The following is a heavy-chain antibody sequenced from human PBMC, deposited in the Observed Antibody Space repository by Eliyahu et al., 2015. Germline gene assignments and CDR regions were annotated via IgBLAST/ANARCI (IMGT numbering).Heavy chain of an antibody. V-gene: IGHV4-39*01. D-gene: IGHD6-19*01. CDR2: IYYSGST. CDR1: GGSISSSSYY. J-gene: IGHJ4*02. CDR3: ARLMSSGWHDY. Sequence: QLQLQESGPGLVKPSETLSLTCTVSGGSISSSSYYWGWIRQPPGKGLEWIGSIYYSGSTYYNPSLKSRVTISVDTSKNQFSLKLSSVTAADTAVYYCARLMSSGWHDYWGQGTLVTVSS.